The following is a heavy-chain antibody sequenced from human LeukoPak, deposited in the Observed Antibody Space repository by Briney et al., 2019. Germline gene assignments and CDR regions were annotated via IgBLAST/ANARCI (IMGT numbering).Heavy chain of an antibody. Sequence: ASVKVPCKASGYTFTSDDINWVRRATGQGLEWMGWMDPKSGNTGYAQKFQGRVTMTRNIAISTAYLEISSLRPEDTAVYYCARYGADTVGSGAAFDMWGQGTMVIVSS. V-gene: IGHV1-8*01. J-gene: IGHJ3*02. CDR1: GYTFTSDD. CDR3: ARYGADTVGSGAAFDM. D-gene: IGHD3-10*01. CDR2: MDPKSGNT.